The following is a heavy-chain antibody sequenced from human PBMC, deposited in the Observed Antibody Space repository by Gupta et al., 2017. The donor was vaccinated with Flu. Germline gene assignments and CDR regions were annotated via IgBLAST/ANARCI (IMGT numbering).Heavy chain of an antibody. V-gene: IGHV3-21*01. D-gene: IGHD2-2*01. CDR3: ARRCCSYATCYFAFDL. CDR2: ISSSRDYI. Sequence: APGKVLEWVSSISSSRDYINYADSVKGRLTSARDNARKSVHLQMNSLRAEDTAVYYCARRCCSYATCYFAFDLWGQGTMVTVSS. J-gene: IGHJ3*01.